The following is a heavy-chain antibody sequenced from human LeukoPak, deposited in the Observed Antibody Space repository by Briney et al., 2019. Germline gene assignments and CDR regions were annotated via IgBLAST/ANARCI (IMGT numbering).Heavy chain of an antibody. Sequence: ASVKVSCKVSGYTLTELSMHWVRQAPGKGLEWMGGFDPEDGETIYAQKFQGRVTVTEDTSTDTAYMELSSLRSEDTAVYYCATDGYTYNWFDPWGQGTLVTVSS. CDR2: FDPEDGET. CDR1: GYTLTELS. D-gene: IGHD6-13*01. J-gene: IGHJ5*02. CDR3: ATDGYTYNWFDP. V-gene: IGHV1-24*01.